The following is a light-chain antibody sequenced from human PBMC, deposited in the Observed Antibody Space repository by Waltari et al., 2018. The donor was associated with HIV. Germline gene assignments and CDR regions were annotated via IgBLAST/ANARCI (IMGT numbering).Light chain of an antibody. CDR3: QQLDSYPRT. J-gene: IGKJ1*01. CDR1: QNIRAY. V-gene: IGKV1-9*01. Sequence: DIQLTQSPSFLSASVGDRVPITCRANQNIRAYLAWYQQKPGKAPTLLIYSASTVQRGVPSRFSGSGSGAEFTLTISSLQPEDFATYYCQQLDSYPRTFGHGTKVEI. CDR2: SAS.